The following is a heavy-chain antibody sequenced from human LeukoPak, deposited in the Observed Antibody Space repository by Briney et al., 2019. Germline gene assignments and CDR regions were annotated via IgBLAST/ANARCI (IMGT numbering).Heavy chain of an antibody. V-gene: IGHV3-30*03. D-gene: IGHD3-3*01. Sequence: GGSLRLSCAASGFTFSNYGMHWVRQAPGKGLEWVAVISYDGSSTPFDGASTYYADSVKGRFTISRDNSKNTLYLQMNSLRAEDTAVYYCARVLYDFWSGYPLAGFDYWGQGTLVTVSS. CDR2: ISYDGSST. CDR1: GFTFSNYG. CDR3: ARVLYDFWSGYPLAGFDY. J-gene: IGHJ4*02.